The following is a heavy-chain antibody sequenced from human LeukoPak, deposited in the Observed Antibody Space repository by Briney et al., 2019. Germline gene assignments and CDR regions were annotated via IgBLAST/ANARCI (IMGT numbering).Heavy chain of an antibody. J-gene: IGHJ5*02. V-gene: IGHV1-18*04. Sequence: ASVNVSCKASGYTFTSYGISWVRQAPAQGLEWMGWISAYNGNTNYAQKLQGRVTMTTDTSTSTAYMELRSLKSDDTAVYYCARDLSGSSGSSWSPWFDPWGQGTLVTVSS. CDR1: GYTFTSYG. CDR2: ISAYNGNT. D-gene: IGHD6-13*01. CDR3: ARDLSGSSGSSWSPWFDP.